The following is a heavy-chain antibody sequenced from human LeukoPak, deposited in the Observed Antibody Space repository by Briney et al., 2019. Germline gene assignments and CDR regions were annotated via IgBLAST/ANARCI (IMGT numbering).Heavy chain of an antibody. V-gene: IGHV3-30*18. D-gene: IGHD4-17*01. CDR3: ANVPLYYGDPDY. J-gene: IGHJ4*02. Sequence: GGSLRLSCAASGFTFSSYGMHWVRQAPGKGLEWVAVISYDGSNKYYADSVKGRFTISRDNSKNTLYLQMNSLRAEDTAVYYCANVPLYYGDPDYWGQGTLVTVSS. CDR2: ISYDGSNK. CDR1: GFTFSSYG.